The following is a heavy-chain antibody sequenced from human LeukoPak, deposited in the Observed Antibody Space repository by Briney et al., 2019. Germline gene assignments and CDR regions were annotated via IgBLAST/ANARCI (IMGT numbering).Heavy chain of an antibody. CDR1: GGTFSSYT. D-gene: IGHD3-10*02. CDR3: ARAFVPPVAFDI. V-gene: IGHV1-69*02. J-gene: IGHJ3*02. CDR2: IIPILGIA. Sequence: SSVKVSCKASGGTFSSYTISWVRQAPGQGLEWMGRIIPILGIANYAQKFQGRVTITADKSTSTAYMALSSLRSEDTAVYYCARAFVPPVAFDIWGQGTMVTVSS.